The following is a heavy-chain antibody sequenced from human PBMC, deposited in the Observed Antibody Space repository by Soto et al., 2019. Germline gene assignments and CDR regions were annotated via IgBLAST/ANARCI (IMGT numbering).Heavy chain of an antibody. CDR2: ISAYNGNT. D-gene: IGHD2-15*01. J-gene: IGHJ3*02. V-gene: IGHV1-18*01. Sequence: GASVKVSCKASGYTFTSYGISWVRQAPGQGLEWMGWISAYNGNTHYAQKLQGIVTMTTDTSTSTAYMELRSLRSDDTAVYYCASGILGYCSGDSCYSVNDAFDIWGQGTMVTVSS. CDR3: ASGILGYCSGDSCYSVNDAFDI. CDR1: GYTFTSYG.